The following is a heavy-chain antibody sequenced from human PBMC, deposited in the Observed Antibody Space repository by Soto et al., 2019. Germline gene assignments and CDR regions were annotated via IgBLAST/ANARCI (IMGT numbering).Heavy chain of an antibody. CDR2: VYSSGST. CDR3: AREKPYSSSWYHDY. J-gene: IGHJ4*02. CDR1: GGSISSSSYY. D-gene: IGHD6-13*01. Sequence: SETLSLTCTVSGGSISSSSYYWGWIRQPPGKGLEWIGSVYSSGSTYYNPSLKSRVTISVDTSKNQFSLKLSSVTAADTAVYYCAREKPYSSSWYHDYWGQGTLVTVSS. V-gene: IGHV4-39*07.